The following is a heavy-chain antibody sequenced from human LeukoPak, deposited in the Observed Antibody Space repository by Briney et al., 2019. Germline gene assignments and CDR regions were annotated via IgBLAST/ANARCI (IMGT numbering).Heavy chain of an antibody. CDR2: ISSSSSYI. CDR1: GFTFSSYS. CDR3: ARGWYDFWSGYYGL. J-gene: IGHJ4*02. V-gene: IGHV3-21*01. D-gene: IGHD3-3*01. Sequence: GGSLRLSCAASGFTFSSYSMNWVRQAPGKGLEWVSSISSSSSYIYYADSVKGRFTISRDNAKNSLYLQMNSLRAEDTAVYYCARGWYDFWSGYYGLWGRGTLVTVSS.